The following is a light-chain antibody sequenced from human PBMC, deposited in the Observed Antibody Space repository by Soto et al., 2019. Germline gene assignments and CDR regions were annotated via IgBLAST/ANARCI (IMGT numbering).Light chain of an antibody. J-gene: IGKJ4*01. CDR3: QQYNNWPLT. CDR2: GAS. CDR1: QSVNNN. V-gene: IGKV3-15*01. Sequence: EIVMTQSPATLSVSPGERATLSCRASQSVNNNLAWYQQKPGQTPRLLIHGASTRAAAIPARFSGSGSGTEFTLTISSLQSEDFAVYYCQQYNNWPLTFGGGTKVEIK.